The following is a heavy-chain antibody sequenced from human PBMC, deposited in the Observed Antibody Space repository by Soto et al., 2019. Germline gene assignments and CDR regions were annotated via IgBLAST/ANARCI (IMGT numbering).Heavy chain of an antibody. CDR1: GGSISNYY. D-gene: IGHD6-13*01. CDR3: ATLQRLAAAGAHEY. V-gene: IGHV4-4*07. J-gene: IGHJ4*02. CDR2: VYTSGST. Sequence: SETLSLTCKVSGGSISNYYWSWIRQPAGKGLEWIGRVYTSGSTDYNPSFKSRVTMSVDTSKNQFSLKLTSVTAADTAVYYCATLQRLAAAGAHEYWGQGTLVTVSS.